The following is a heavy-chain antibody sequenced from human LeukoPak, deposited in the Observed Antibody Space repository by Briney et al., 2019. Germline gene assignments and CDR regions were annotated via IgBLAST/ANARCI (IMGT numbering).Heavy chain of an antibody. CDR1: GGSISSGSYY. D-gene: IGHD6-6*01. J-gene: IGHJ1*01. Sequence: SQTLSLTCTVSGGSISSGSYYWSWIRQPAGKGLEWIGRIYTSGSTNYNPSLKSRVTISVDTSKNQFSLKLSSVTAADTAVYYCARGEPYSYSSSFFEYFQHWGQGTLVTVSS. CDR3: ARGEPYSYSSSFFEYFQH. V-gene: IGHV4-61*02. CDR2: IYTSGST.